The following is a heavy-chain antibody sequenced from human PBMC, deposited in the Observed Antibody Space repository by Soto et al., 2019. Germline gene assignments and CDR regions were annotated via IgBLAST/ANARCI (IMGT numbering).Heavy chain of an antibody. V-gene: IGHV5-51*01. J-gene: IGHJ6*02. CDR2: IYPGDSET. CDR3: ARHHGSPGSYFGLDV. Sequence: SGESLKISCEASGYNFNTYWIAWVRQMPGKGLEWMGMIYPGDSETKYSESFQGQVTMSVDNSLSIAYLQWRSLKASDTATYFCARHHGSPGSYFGLDVWGQGTTVTVSS. D-gene: IGHD6-13*01. CDR1: GYNFNTYW.